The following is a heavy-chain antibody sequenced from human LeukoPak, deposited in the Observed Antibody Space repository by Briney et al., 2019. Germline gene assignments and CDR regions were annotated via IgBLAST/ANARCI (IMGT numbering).Heavy chain of an antibody. Sequence: GGSLRLSCAASGFTFSSYWMSWVRQAPGKGLEWVANIKQDGSEKYYVDSVKGRFTISRDNAKNSLYLQMNSLRAEDTAVYYCARDVENGYNANPFDYWGQGTLVTVSS. D-gene: IGHD5-24*01. CDR3: ARDVENGYNANPFDY. CDR1: GFTFSSYW. V-gene: IGHV3-7*01. CDR2: IKQDGSEK. J-gene: IGHJ4*02.